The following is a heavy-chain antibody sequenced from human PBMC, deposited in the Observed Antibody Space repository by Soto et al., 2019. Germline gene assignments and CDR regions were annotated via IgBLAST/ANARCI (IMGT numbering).Heavy chain of an antibody. CDR1: GYTFTNYG. J-gene: IGHJ4*02. V-gene: IGHV1-18*04. CDR2: ISTYNGNT. Sequence: ASVKVSCKASGYTFTNYGVSWVRQAPGQGLEWMGWISTYNGNTNYPQKLQGRVTMTTDTSTSTAYMELRSLRFDDTAVYYCARDRYNTFDYWGQGXLVTVYS. D-gene: IGHD1-20*01. CDR3: ARDRYNTFDY.